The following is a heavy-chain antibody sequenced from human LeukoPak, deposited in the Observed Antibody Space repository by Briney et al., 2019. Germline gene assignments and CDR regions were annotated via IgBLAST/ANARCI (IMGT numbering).Heavy chain of an antibody. V-gene: IGHV1-2*02. Sequence: VASVKVSCTPSGYTFTGYYIQWVRQAPGQRLEWMGYINPTSGGTNYAQEFQGRVTMTRDTSISTAYMELSRLTSDDTAVYYCARGEMITFGGVIVISTFDIWGQGTMVTVS. CDR3: ARGEMITFGGVIVISTFDI. D-gene: IGHD3-16*02. CDR2: INPTSGGT. J-gene: IGHJ3*02. CDR1: GYTFTGYY.